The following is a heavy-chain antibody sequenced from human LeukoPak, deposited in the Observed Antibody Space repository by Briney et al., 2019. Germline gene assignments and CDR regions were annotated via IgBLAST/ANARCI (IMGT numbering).Heavy chain of an antibody. V-gene: IGHV3-23*01. Sequence: GGSLRLSCAAPGFTFSSYAMSWVRQAPGKGLEWVSAISGSGGSTYYADSVKGRFTISRDNSKNTLYLQMNSLRAEDTAVYYCAKDLDDSSGYYPDYWGQGTLVTVSS. CDR1: GFTFSSYA. J-gene: IGHJ4*02. CDR3: AKDLDDSSGYYPDY. D-gene: IGHD3-22*01. CDR2: ISGSGGST.